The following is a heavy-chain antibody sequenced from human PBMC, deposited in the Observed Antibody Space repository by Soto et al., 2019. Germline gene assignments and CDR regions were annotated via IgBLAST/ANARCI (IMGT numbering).Heavy chain of an antibody. CDR2: ISAYNGKT. CDR3: AREWGPVLLAFDY. CDR1: CYTLTSYG. D-gene: IGHD3-10*01. J-gene: IGHJ4*02. V-gene: IGHV1-18*04. Sequence: SVKVSCNGSCYTLTSYGITWVRQAPGQGLEWMGWISAYNGKTNYAQKLQGRVTMTTDTSTSTAYMELRSLRSDDTAVYYCAREWGPVLLAFDYWGQGTPVTVYS.